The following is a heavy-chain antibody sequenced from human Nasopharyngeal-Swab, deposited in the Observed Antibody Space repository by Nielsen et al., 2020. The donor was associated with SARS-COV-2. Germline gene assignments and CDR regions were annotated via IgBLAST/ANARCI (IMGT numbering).Heavy chain of an antibody. Sequence: GESLKISCEVSGFSVSYNYMSWVRQAPGKGLEWVAVIHSRGETHYTDSVRGRFTISRDNSKNMVNLQLNSLRAEDTAVYYCARMDFIASRDYWGQGTLVTVSS. CDR2: IHSRGET. J-gene: IGHJ4*02. V-gene: IGHV3-53*01. CDR3: ARMDFIASRDY. D-gene: IGHD6-13*01. CDR1: GFSVSYNY.